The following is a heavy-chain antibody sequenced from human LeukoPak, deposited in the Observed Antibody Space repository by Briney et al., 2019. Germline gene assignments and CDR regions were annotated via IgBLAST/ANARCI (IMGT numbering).Heavy chain of an antibody. CDR1: GGPVSGYF. CDR3: ARHDDIGLYQHGMDV. CDR2: IYYSGYT. J-gene: IGHJ6*02. Sequence: DPSETLSLTCTVSGGPVSGYFWSWIRQPPGKGLEWIGYIYYSGYTICSPSFGSRVTISVDTSKNQFSLRLRYVTAADTAVYYCARHDDIGLYQHGMDVWGQGTTVTVSS. V-gene: IGHV4-59*08. D-gene: IGHD1-1*01.